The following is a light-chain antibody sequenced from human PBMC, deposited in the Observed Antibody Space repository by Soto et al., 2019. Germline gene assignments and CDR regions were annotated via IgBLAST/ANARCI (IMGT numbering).Light chain of an antibody. V-gene: IGKV1-12*01. CDR1: QGVGSW. J-gene: IGKJ3*01. Sequence: DIQMTQSPSSVSASVGDRVTITCRASQGVGSWFAWYQEKPGKAPKLVISAASSLQNGVTSKFSGREPGTDFNLTISSLQPKDFATYYCQQANSLRFTSGRGTKVDIK. CDR2: AAS. CDR3: QQANSLRFT.